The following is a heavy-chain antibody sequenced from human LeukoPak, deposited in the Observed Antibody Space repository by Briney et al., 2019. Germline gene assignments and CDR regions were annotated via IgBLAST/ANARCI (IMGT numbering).Heavy chain of an antibody. CDR3: ARDERYFDWLLRGNYGMDV. V-gene: IGHV3-33*08. Sequence: PGGSLRLSCAASGFIFNSYAMHWVRQAPGKGLEWVAVIWYDGSNKYYADSVKGRFTISRDNSKNTLYLQMNSLRAEDTAVYYCARDERYFDWLLRGNYGMDVWGQGTTVTVSS. CDR1: GFIFNSYA. D-gene: IGHD3-9*01. CDR2: IWYDGSNK. J-gene: IGHJ6*02.